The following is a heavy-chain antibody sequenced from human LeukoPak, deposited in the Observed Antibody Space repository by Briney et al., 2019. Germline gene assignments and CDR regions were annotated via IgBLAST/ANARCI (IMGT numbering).Heavy chain of an antibody. CDR3: VKMKGHPLPKYHLDV. J-gene: IGHJ6*01. CDR1: GFTFSGFA. V-gene: IGHV3-23*01. CDR2: ISGSGDNT. Sequence: GGSLRLSCAASGFTFSGFAMSWVRRTPGKGLEWVSGISGSGDNTLYADSVKGRFTISRDNSKNTLYLEMNSLRAEDTAIYYCVKMKGHPLPKYHLDVWGQGTTVTVSS. D-gene: IGHD1-14*01.